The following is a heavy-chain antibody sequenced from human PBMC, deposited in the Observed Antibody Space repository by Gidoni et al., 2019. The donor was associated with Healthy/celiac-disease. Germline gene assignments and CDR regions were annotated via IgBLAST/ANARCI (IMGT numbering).Heavy chain of an antibody. V-gene: IGHV3-21*01. CDR3: ARDGGTGGLYYYYYMDV. Sequence: EVQLVESGGGLVKPGGSLRLFFGASGLTFRSYSMNWVRQAPGKGLGWVSSISSSSSYIYYADSVKGRFTISRDNAKNSLYLQMNSLRAEDTAVYYCARDGGTGGLYYYYYMDVWGKGTTVTVSS. CDR2: ISSSSSYI. J-gene: IGHJ6*03. D-gene: IGHD3-10*01. CDR1: GLTFRSYS.